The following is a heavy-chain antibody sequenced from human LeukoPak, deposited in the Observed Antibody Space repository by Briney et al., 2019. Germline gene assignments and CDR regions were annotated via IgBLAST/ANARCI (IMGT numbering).Heavy chain of an antibody. J-gene: IGHJ4*02. CDR1: GYSFTSYW. V-gene: IGHV5-51*01. CDR2: IYPVDSDT. Sequence: GESLKISCKGSGYSFTSYWIGGVRQMRGKGLEWMGIIYPVDSDTRYSPSLQGQVTISADKSISTAYLQWSSLKASDTAMYYCARSGLLWFGESSSATFDYWGQGTLVTVSS. D-gene: IGHD3-10*01. CDR3: ARSGLLWFGESSSATFDY.